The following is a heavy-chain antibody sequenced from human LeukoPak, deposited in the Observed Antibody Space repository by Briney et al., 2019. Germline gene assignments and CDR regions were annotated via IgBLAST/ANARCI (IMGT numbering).Heavy chain of an antibody. CDR2: ISGSGGST. V-gene: IGHV3-23*01. D-gene: IGHD1-26*01. Sequence: GGSLRLSCAASGFTFSSYAMSWVRQAPGKGLEWVSAISGSGGSTYYADSVKGRFTISRDNAKNSLYLQMNSLRDEDTAVYYCASSGSYRFDYWGQGTLVTVSS. J-gene: IGHJ4*02. CDR3: ASSGSYRFDY. CDR1: GFTFSSYA.